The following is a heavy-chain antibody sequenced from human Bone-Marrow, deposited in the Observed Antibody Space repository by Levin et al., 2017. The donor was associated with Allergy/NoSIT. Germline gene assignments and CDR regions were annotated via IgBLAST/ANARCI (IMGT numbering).Heavy chain of an antibody. V-gene: IGHV3-72*01. CDR3: ARNRRDSNNHWAVDH. J-gene: IGHJ4*02. Sequence: QPGESLKISCAASGFTFSDHYMDWVRQTPEKGLEWVGRIRNKANSYTTEYAASVKGRFTVSGDDSKNSVYLQMNSLRVEDTAVYYCARNRRDSNNHWAVDHWGQGTLVTVSS. CDR2: IRNKANSYTT. D-gene: IGHD4-11*01. CDR1: GFTFSDHY.